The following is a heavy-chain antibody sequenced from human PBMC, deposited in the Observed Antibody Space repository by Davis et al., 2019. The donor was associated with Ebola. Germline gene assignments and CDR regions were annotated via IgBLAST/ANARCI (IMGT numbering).Heavy chain of an antibody. Sequence: PGGSLRPSCAASGFTFTTYWMSWVRQAPGKGLEWVANIKQDGSEKYYVDSVKGRFTISRDNAKNSLYLQMNSLRAEDTAVYYCARGVKGSSYSWYYYYGMDVWGQGTTVTVSS. V-gene: IGHV3-7*03. J-gene: IGHJ6*02. CDR3: ARGVKGSSYSWYYYYGMDV. CDR1: GFTFTTYW. CDR2: IKQDGSEK. D-gene: IGHD6-6*01.